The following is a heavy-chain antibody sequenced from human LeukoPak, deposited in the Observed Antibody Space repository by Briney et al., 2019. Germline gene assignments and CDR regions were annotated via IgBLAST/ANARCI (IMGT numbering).Heavy chain of an antibody. Sequence: GSLRLSCAASGFTVSSNYMSWVRQAPGKGLEWVSVIYSGGSTYYADSVKGRFTISRDNSKNTLYLQMNSLRAEDTAVYYCAKEPATRWLATFDYWGQGTLVTVSS. J-gene: IGHJ4*02. V-gene: IGHV3-53*01. D-gene: IGHD6-19*01. CDR1: GFTVSSNY. CDR2: IYSGGST. CDR3: AKEPATRWLATFDY.